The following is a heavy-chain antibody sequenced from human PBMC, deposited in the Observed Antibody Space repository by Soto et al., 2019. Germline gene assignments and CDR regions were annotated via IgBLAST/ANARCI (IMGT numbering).Heavy chain of an antibody. J-gene: IGHJ6*02. CDR3: ARALYNSVPSLGMDV. CDR2: IIPICGTA. Sequence: QVQLVQSGAEVKKPGSSVKVSCKASGGTFSSYAISWVRQAPGQGLEWMGGIIPICGTATYAPQFQGRVTITADASTSTAHIAVTSLRPEDTVVYSCARALYNSVPSLGMDVCRRGTTVTVSS. D-gene: IGHD6-19*01. V-gene: IGHV1-69*01. CDR1: GGTFSSYA.